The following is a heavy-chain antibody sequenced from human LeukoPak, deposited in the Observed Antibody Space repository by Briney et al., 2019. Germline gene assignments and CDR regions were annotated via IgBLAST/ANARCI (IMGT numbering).Heavy chain of an antibody. CDR1: GYTFTGYY. V-gene: IGHV1-2*06. D-gene: IGHD3-10*01. Sequence: ASVKVSXKASGYTFTGYYMHWVRQAPGQGLEWMGRINPNSGGTNYAQKFQGRVTMTWDTSISTAYMELSRLRSDDTAVYYCARTMVRGVILGEYFQHWGQGTLVTVSS. CDR3: ARTMVRGVILGEYFQH. CDR2: INPNSGGT. J-gene: IGHJ1*01.